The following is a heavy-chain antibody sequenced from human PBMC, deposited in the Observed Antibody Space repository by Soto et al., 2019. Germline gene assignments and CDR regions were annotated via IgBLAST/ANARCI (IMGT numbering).Heavy chain of an antibody. J-gene: IGHJ4*02. CDR1: GFTFGNFG. Sequence: QVQLVESGGGVVQPGRSLRLSCAASGFTFGNFGIHWVRQAPGKGLEWVADISSDGSRKFYADSVKGRFTISRDNSKNTLYLQMNRLRPEDTAVYFCARGCSGGTNCFYFDFWGQGILVTVSS. CDR2: ISSDGSRK. V-gene: IGHV3-30*03. D-gene: IGHD6-13*01. CDR3: ARGCSGGTNCFYFDF.